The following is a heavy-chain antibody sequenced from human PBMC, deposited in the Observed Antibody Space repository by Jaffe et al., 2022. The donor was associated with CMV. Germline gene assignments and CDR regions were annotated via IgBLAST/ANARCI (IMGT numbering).Heavy chain of an antibody. J-gene: IGHJ2*01. Sequence: QVQLVQSGAEVKKPGASVKVSCKASGYTFTGYYMHWVRQAPGQGLEWMGWINPNSGGTNYAQKFQGRVTMTRDTSISTAYMELSRLRSDDTAVYYCATNTGGVGLRYFDWLLSENNWYFDLWGRGTLVTVSS. V-gene: IGHV1-2*02. CDR3: ATNTGGVGLRYFDWLLSENNWYFDL. D-gene: IGHD3-9*01. CDR1: GYTFTGYY. CDR2: INPNSGGT.